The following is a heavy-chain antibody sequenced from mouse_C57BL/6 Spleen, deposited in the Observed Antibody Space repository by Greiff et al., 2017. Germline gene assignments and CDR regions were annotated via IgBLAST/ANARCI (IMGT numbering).Heavy chain of an antibody. D-gene: IGHD1-1*01. Sequence: VQLQQSGPELVKPGDSVKISCKASGYSFNGYFMNWVMQSHGKSLEWIGRINPYNGDTFYNQKFKGKATLTVDKSSSTAHMELRSLTSEDSAVYYCAEGDYYGSSYAMDYWGQGTSVTVSS. CDR3: AEGDYYGSSYAMDY. V-gene: IGHV1-20*01. CDR2: INPYNGDT. CDR1: GYSFNGYF. J-gene: IGHJ4*01.